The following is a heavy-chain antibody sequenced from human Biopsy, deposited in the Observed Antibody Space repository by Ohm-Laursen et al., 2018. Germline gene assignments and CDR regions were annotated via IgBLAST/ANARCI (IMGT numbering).Heavy chain of an antibody. V-gene: IGHV1-46*01. Sequence: ASVKVSCNASGYSFTSYYMHWVRQAPGQGLEWMGMINPSGSTTSYPQIFQGRVTMTTDTSKSTVYMELSSLRSADTAVYFCARNTGWYGDLYYFDYWGQGTLVTVSS. CDR1: GYSFTSYY. CDR2: INPSGSTT. J-gene: IGHJ4*02. CDR3: ARNTGWYGDLYYFDY. D-gene: IGHD6-19*01.